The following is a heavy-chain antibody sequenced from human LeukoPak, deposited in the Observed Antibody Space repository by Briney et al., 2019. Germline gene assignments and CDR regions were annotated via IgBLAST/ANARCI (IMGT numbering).Heavy chain of an antibody. Sequence: SETLSLTCTVSGGSINSGDYYWGWIRQPPGKGLEWIGSIYHSGTTYYNPSLESRVTISVDTSKKQFSLKLSSVTAADTAVYYCARRGYSYGPLDYWGQGTLVTVSS. CDR1: GGSINSGDYY. J-gene: IGHJ4*02. V-gene: IGHV4-39*07. D-gene: IGHD5-18*01. CDR3: ARRGYSYGPLDY. CDR2: IYHSGTT.